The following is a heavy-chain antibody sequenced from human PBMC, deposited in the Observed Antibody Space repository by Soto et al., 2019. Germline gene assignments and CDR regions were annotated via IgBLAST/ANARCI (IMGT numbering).Heavy chain of an antibody. V-gene: IGHV1-46*01. D-gene: IGHD3-22*01. CDR3: ILSSGYLYYFDY. CDR1: GYTFTSYY. Sequence: SVKVSCKASGYTFTSYYMHWVRQAPGQGLEWMGIINPSGGSTSYAQKFQGRVTMTRDTSTSTVYMELSSLRSEDTAVYYCILSSGYLYYFDYWGQGTLVTVSS. J-gene: IGHJ4*02. CDR2: INPSGGST.